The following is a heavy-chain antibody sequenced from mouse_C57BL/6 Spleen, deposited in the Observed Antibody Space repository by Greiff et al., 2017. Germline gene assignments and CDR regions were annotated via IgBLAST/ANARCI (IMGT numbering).Heavy chain of an antibody. CDR1: GHSFTDYN. CDR2: INPNYGTT. Sequence: VQLQQSGPELVKPGASVKISCKASGHSFTDYNMNWVKQSNGKSLEWIGVINPNYGTTSYNQKFKGKATLTVDQSSSTAYMQLNSLTSEDSAVYYCARGSYYSNSHAMDYWGQGTSVTVSS. V-gene: IGHV1-39*01. J-gene: IGHJ4*01. D-gene: IGHD2-5*01. CDR3: ARGSYYSNSHAMDY.